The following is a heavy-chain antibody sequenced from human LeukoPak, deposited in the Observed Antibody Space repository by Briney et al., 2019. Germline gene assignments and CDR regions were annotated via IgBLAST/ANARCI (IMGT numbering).Heavy chain of an antibody. D-gene: IGHD3-9*01. J-gene: IGHJ3*01. V-gene: IGHV1-69*13. CDR3: ARQGYTNNLGGYFGDKDDGFDL. Sequence: SVKVSCKASGGTFSSYIITWVRQAPGQGLEWMGRIIPMFGTPNYAQKFQDRVTITADESARTAYMELSSLRFEDTAVYYCARQGYTNNLGGYFGDKDDGFDLWGQGTMVTVSS. CDR2: IIPMFGTP. CDR1: GGTFSSYI.